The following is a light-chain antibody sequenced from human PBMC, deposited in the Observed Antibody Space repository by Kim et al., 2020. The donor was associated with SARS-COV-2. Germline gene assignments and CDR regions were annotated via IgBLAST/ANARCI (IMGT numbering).Light chain of an antibody. J-gene: IGLJ2*01. Sequence: ALGQTVRITVQGDSLRSYYATWYQQKPGQAPRVVIYGKNNRPSGIPDRFSGSSSGNTASLTITGTQAGDEADYYCTSPGSNALVVSGAGPQLTVL. CDR2: GKN. CDR1: SLRSYY. CDR3: TSPGSNALVV. V-gene: IGLV3-19*01.